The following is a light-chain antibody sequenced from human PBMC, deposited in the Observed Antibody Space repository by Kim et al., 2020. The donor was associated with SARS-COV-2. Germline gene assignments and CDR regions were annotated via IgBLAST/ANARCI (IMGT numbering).Light chain of an antibody. J-gene: IGKJ1*01. CDR3: QQSDSYPWT. CDR1: QSISSF. V-gene: IGKV1-5*03. CDR2: YAS. Sequence: ASVGDRVTSTCRASQSISSFLAWYQQKPGTAPKVLIYYASNLESGVPSRFSGSGSGTEFTLTINSLQPEDFATYYCQQSDSYPWTFGQGTKVDIK.